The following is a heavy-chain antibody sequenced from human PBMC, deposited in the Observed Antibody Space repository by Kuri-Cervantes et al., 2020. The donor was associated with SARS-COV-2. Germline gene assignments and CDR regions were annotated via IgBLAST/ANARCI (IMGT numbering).Heavy chain of an antibody. CDR1: GFTFSSYS. CDR3: ARDPRYSSSWLDY. CDR2: ISSSSSTI. J-gene: IGHJ4*02. Sequence: GGSLRLSCAASGFTFSSYSMNWVRQAPGKGLEWVSYISSSSSTIYYADSVKGRFTISRDNAKNSLYLQMNSLRAEDTAVYYCARDPRYSSSWLDYWGQGTLVTVSS. V-gene: IGHV3-48*01. D-gene: IGHD6-6*01.